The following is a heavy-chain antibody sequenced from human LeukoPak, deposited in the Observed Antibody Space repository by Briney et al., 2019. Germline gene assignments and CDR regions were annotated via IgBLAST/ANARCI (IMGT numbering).Heavy chain of an antibody. J-gene: IGHJ4*02. CDR3: DRKNPYESSALDD. CDR2: IWYDGSNK. V-gene: IGHV3-33*01. D-gene: IGHD3-22*01. CDR1: GFTFSSYG. Sequence: GGSLRLSCAAPGFTFSSYGMHWVRQAPGKGLEWVAVIWYDGSNKYYADSVKGRFTISRDNSKNTLYLQMNSLRAEDTAVYYCDRKNPYESSALDDWGQGTLVTVSS.